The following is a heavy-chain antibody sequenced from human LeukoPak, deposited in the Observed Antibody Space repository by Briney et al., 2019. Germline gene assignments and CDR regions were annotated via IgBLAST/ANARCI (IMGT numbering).Heavy chain of an antibody. Sequence: SETLSLTCTVSGGSISSGSYYWSWIRQPAGKGLEWIGRIYTSGSTNYNPSLKSRVTISVDTSKNQFSLKLSSVTAADTAVYYCARDRVDTIPHYGYYYMDVWGKGTTVTISS. V-gene: IGHV4-61*02. CDR1: GGSISSGSYY. CDR2: IYTSGST. CDR3: ARDRVDTIPHYGYYYMDV. D-gene: IGHD5-12*01. J-gene: IGHJ6*03.